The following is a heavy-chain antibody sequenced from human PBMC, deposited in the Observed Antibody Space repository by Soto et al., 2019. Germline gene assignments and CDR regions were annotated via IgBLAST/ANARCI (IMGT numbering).Heavy chain of an antibody. CDR3: ARDGGPDTMVRGVTYYYYYYMDV. CDR1: GYTFTGYY. J-gene: IGHJ6*03. CDR2: INPNSGGT. Sequence: ASVKVSCKASGYTFTGYYMHWVRQAPGQGLEWMGWINPNSGGTNYAQKFQGWVTMTRDTSISTAYMELSRLRSDDTAVYYCARDGGPDTMVRGVTYYYYYYMDVWGKGTTVTVSS. D-gene: IGHD3-10*01. V-gene: IGHV1-2*04.